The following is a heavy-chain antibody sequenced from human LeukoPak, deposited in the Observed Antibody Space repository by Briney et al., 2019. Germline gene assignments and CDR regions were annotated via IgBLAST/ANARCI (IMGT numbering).Heavy chain of an antibody. CDR2: IYSGGST. Sequence: GGSLRLSCAASGFTVSSNYMSWVRQAPGKGLEWDSVIYSGGSTYYADSVKGRFTISRDNSKNTLYLQMNSLRAEDTAVYYCARVAVGATPIFYYYYYYYMDVWGKGTTVTVSS. CDR3: ARVAVGATPIFYYYYYYYMDV. V-gene: IGHV3-53*01. CDR1: GFTVSSNY. J-gene: IGHJ6*03. D-gene: IGHD1-26*01.